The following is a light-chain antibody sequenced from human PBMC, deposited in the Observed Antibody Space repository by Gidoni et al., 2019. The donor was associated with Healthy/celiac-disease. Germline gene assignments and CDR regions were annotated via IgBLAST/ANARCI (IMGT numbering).Light chain of an antibody. Sequence: ENVFNQYPGTLSLSPGERATPSCRASQRVTSSYLAWYQQKPGQAPRLLIYGASSRATGIPDRFSGSGSGTDFTLTISRLEPEDFAVYSCQQYGSSTWTFGQGTKVEIK. CDR1: QRVTSSY. V-gene: IGKV3-20*01. J-gene: IGKJ1*01. CDR3: QQYGSSTWT. CDR2: GAS.